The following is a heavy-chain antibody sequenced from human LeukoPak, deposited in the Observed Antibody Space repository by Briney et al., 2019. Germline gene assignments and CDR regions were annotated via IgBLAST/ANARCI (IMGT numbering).Heavy chain of an antibody. CDR2: INRSGST. V-gene: IGHV4-34*01. Sequence: PSETLSLTCAVYGGSFSGYYWSWIRQPPGKGLEWIGEINRSGSTNYNPSLKGRVTISVDTSKNQFPLKLRSVTAADTAAYYCVVLFRRGSGSYYIDYWGQGTLVTVSS. D-gene: IGHD3-10*01. J-gene: IGHJ4*02. CDR1: GGSFSGYY. CDR3: VVLFRRGSGSYYIDY.